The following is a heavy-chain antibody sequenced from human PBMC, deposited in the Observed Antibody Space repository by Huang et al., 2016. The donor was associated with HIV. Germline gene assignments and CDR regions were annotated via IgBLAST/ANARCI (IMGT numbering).Heavy chain of an antibody. CDR1: GASFSTYV. D-gene: IGHD3-16*01. Sequence: QVRLEQWGEGSLKPSETLSLTCAVYGASFSTYVWSWVRQSTDKRLQWIVEIKHGGPSNYNPAFSGRVVMSVHTPKNQFSLTLRAMSAADAAIYSCARLPTPSYYDTWSISPVEEDFFYFNLALWGRGTPVTVSP. J-gene: IGHJ1*01. V-gene: IGHV4-34*02. CDR3: ARLPTPSYYDTWSISPVEEDFFYFNLAL. CDR2: IKHGGPS.